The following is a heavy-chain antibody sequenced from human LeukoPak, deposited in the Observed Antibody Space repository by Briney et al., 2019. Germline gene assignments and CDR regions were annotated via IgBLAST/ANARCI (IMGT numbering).Heavy chain of an antibody. J-gene: IGHJ5*01. CDR3: ARGGGPPLSSNWFDS. Sequence: ASVKVSCKASGYTFTGHYMHWVRQPPGPGPESMGWINPNSGGTNYAQKFQGRVTMTRDTSISTAYMELSRLRSDDTAVYYCARGGGPPLSSNWFDSWGQGTLVTVSS. CDR1: GYTFTGHY. D-gene: IGHD3-10*01. V-gene: IGHV1-2*02. CDR2: INPNSGGT.